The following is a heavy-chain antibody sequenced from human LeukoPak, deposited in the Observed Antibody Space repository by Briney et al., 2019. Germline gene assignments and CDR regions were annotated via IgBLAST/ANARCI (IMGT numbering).Heavy chain of an antibody. J-gene: IGHJ4*02. CDR1: GYTFTSYD. Sequence: ASVTVSCKASGYTFTSYDINWVRRAAGQGLEWMGWMNPNSGNTDYAQKFQGRVTLTRNTSISTAYMELSSLRSEDPAVYYCARVPSVRSTSWWGGGSDYWGQGTLVTVSS. CDR2: MNPNSGNT. V-gene: IGHV1-8*01. CDR3: ARVPSVRSTSWWGGGSDY. D-gene: IGHD2-2*01.